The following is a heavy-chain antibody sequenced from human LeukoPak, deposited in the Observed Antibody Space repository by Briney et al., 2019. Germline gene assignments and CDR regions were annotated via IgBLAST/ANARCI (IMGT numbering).Heavy chain of an antibody. Sequence: SQTLSLTCTVSGGSIGSDIYYWGWTRNHPEKGLEWMGYIYQTGSPYQHPSPKSRATLSVDTYQNQFSLRLDSVTAADTAVYYCARGGHFDSFEYAFDVWGQGTMVTVSS. CDR3: ARGGHFDSFEYAFDV. D-gene: IGHD3-9*01. J-gene: IGHJ3*01. CDR1: GGSIGSDIYY. V-gene: IGHV4-31*03. CDR2: IYQTGSP.